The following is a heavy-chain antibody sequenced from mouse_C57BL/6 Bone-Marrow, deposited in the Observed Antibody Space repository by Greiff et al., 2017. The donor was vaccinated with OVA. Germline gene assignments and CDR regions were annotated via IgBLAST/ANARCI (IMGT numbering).Heavy chain of an antibody. J-gene: IGHJ3*01. CDR1: GFSLTSYG. CDR3: ASDGGSSPFAY. CDR2: IWGVGST. D-gene: IGHD1-1*01. Sequence: VQGVESGPGLVAPSQSLSITCTVSGFSLTSYGVDWVRQSPGKGLEWLGVIWGVGSTNYNSALKSRLSISKDNSKSQVFLKMNSLQTDDTAMYYCASDGGSSPFAYWGQGTLVTVSA. V-gene: IGHV2-6*01.